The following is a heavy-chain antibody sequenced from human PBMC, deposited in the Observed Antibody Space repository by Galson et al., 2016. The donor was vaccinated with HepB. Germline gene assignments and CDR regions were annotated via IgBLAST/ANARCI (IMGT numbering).Heavy chain of an antibody. D-gene: IGHD2-2*03. CDR3: AQGSNGYL. V-gene: IGHV3-23*01. Sequence: LRLSCAGSGFTFSNFALTWVRQAPGKGLEWVSTIPSSGAKTYYADSVRGRFTISRDNSKNTLSLEMASLRADDTAVYYCAQGSNGYLWGQGTLVTVSS. J-gene: IGHJ4*02. CDR2: IPSSGAKT. CDR1: GFTFSNFA.